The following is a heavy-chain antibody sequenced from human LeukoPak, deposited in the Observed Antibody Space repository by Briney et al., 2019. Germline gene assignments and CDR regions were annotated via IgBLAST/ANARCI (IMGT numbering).Heavy chain of an antibody. D-gene: IGHD2-21*02. CDR2: IGVSDAST. Sequence: GGSLTLSCAASGFTFSSYGMSWVRQAPGKGLEWVSAIGVSDASTYYADSVKGRFTISRDNSKNTLYLQMHSLRAEDTAVYYCTKGRSGGDSAWGQGTLVTVSS. CDR3: TKGRSGGDSA. V-gene: IGHV3-23*01. J-gene: IGHJ5*02. CDR1: GFTFSSYG.